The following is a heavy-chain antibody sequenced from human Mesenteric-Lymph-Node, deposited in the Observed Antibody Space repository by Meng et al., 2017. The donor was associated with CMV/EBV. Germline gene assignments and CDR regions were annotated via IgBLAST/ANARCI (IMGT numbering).Heavy chain of an antibody. J-gene: IGHJ3*02. CDR2: INSDGSST. Sequence: GESLKISCAASGFTFSSYWMHWVRQAPGKGLVWVSRINSDGSSTSYADSVKGRFTISRDNAKNTLYLQMNSLRAEDTAVYYCAWLLGGAFDIWGQGTMVTVSS. CDR3: AWLLGGAFDI. CDR1: GFTFSSYW. V-gene: IGHV3-74*01. D-gene: IGHD3-22*01.